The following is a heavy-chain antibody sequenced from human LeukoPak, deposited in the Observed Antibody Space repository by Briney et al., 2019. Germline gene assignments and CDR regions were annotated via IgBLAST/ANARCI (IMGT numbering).Heavy chain of an antibody. Sequence: YYXGXXXXXPGKGXEXIGIIYHSVTTYYTPSLKSRVTISVDTSKNQFSLKLSSVTAADTAVYYCARHRWELLYYFDYWGQGTLVTVSS. CDR2: IYHSVTT. D-gene: IGHD1-26*01. CDR3: ARHRWELLYYFDY. CDR1: YY. V-gene: IGHV4-38-2*01. J-gene: IGHJ4*02.